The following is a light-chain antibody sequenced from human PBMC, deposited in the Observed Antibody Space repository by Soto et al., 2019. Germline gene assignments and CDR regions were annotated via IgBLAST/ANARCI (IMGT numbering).Light chain of an antibody. V-gene: IGLV1-51*01. CDR3: GTWDSSLSAYV. CDR2: DNY. CDR1: SSNIGNNY. J-gene: IGLJ1*01. Sequence: QSVLTQPPSVSAAPGQKVTISCSGSSSNIGNNYVSWYQQLPGAAPKLLIYDNYKRPSGIPDRFSGSKSGTPATLGITGLQTGDEADYYCGTWDSSLSAYVFGTGTKVTVL.